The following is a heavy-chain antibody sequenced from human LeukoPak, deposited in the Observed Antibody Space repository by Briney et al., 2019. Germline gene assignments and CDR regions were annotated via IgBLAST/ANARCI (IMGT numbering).Heavy chain of an antibody. CDR3: ARGGSYYDY. Sequence: SETLSLTCTVSGGSISSYYWSWIRQPPGKGLEWTGYIYYSGSTNYNPSLKSRVTISVDTSKNHFSLKLSSVTAADTAVYHCARGGSYYDYWGQGTLVTVSS. V-gene: IGHV4-59*01. CDR2: IYYSGST. CDR1: GGSISSYY. J-gene: IGHJ4*02. D-gene: IGHD1-26*01.